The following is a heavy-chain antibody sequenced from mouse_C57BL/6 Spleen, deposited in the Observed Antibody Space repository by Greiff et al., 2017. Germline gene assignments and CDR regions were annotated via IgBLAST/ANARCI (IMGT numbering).Heavy chain of an antibody. Sequence: EVMLVESGGGLVKPGGSLKLSCAASGFTFSDYGMHWVRQAPEKGLEWVAYISSGSSTIYYADTVKGRFTISRDNAKNTLFLQMTSLRSEDTAMYYCAKDSSGYRDYWGQGTTLTVSS. J-gene: IGHJ2*01. V-gene: IGHV5-17*01. CDR3: AKDSSGYRDY. CDR2: ISSGSSTI. D-gene: IGHD3-2*02. CDR1: GFTFSDYG.